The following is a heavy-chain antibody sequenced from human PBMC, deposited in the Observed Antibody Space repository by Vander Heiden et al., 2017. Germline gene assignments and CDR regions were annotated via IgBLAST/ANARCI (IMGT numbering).Heavy chain of an antibody. D-gene: IGHD6-13*01. CDR1: GFRFCDYA. V-gene: IGHV3-9*01. CDR3: AKGARIAAGAIDY. J-gene: IGHJ4*02. Sequence: EVQVVESGGGLVQPGTSLRLSCDASGFRFCDYAMHWVRQAPGKGLEWVSGISWNSGSIGYADSMKGRFTISRDNAKNSRYLQMNSLRAEDTALYYCAKGARIAAGAIDYWGQGTLVTVSS. CDR2: ISWNSGSI.